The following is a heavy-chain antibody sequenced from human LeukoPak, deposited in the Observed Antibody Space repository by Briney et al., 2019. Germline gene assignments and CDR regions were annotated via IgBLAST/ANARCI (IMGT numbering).Heavy chain of an antibody. J-gene: IGHJ4*02. CDR3: ARDPSRGYYDSSGYLYYFDY. Sequence: ASVKVSCKASGYTFTSYGISWVRQAPGQGLEWVGWISAYNGNTNYAQKLQGRVTMTTDTSTSTAYMELRSLRSDDTAVYYCARDPSRGYYDSSGYLYYFDYWGQGTLVTVSS. D-gene: IGHD3-22*01. CDR1: GYTFTSYG. CDR2: ISAYNGNT. V-gene: IGHV1-18*01.